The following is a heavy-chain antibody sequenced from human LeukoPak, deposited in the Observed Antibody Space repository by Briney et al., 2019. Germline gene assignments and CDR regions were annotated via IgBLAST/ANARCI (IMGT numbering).Heavy chain of an antibody. CDR2: IKQDGSEK. D-gene: IGHD6-19*01. J-gene: IGHJ3*02. CDR1: GFPFSSYS. V-gene: IGHV3-7*01. CDR3: ARVQSSAWPDAFDI. Sequence: GGSLRLSCSASGFPFSSYSMSWVRQAPGKGLEWVANIKQDGSEKYYVDSVKGRFTISRDNAKNSLYLQMNSLRAEDTAVYYCARVQSSAWPDAFDIWGQGTMVTVSS.